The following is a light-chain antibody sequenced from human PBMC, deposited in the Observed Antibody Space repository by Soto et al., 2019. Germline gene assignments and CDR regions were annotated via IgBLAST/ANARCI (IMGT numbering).Light chain of an antibody. Sequence: EIVLTQSPGKLSLSPGERAALSCRASQSVSGRYLAWYQQKPGQAPRLLIYDASERATGIPARFSGSGSGTEFTLTISSLQSEDFAFYYCQQFHYWWTFGQGTKVDIK. CDR3: QQFHYWWT. CDR2: DAS. V-gene: IGKV3D-15*01. CDR1: QSVSGRY. J-gene: IGKJ1*01.